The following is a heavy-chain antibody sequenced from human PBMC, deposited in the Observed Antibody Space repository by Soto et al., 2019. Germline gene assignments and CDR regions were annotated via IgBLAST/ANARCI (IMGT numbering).Heavy chain of an antibody. V-gene: IGHV4-31*03. CDR2: IYYSGST. CDR1: GGSISSGGYY. CDR3: ARSYYYDSSGYPGKDDAFDI. J-gene: IGHJ3*02. D-gene: IGHD3-22*01. Sequence: QVQLQESGPGLVKPSQTLSLTCTVSGGSISSGGYYWSWIRQHPGKGLEWIGSIYYSGSTYYNPSLKSRVTISVDTSKNQFSLKLSSVTAADTAVYYCARSYYYDSSGYPGKDDAFDIWGQGTMVTVSS.